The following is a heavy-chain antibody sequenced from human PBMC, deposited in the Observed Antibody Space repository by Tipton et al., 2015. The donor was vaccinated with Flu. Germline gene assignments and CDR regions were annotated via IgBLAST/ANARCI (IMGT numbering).Heavy chain of an antibody. CDR1: GGSISSDYY. D-gene: IGHD3-10*01. CDR2: IFRTGST. Sequence: TLSLTCTISGGSISSDYYWGWIRQPPGKGLEWIGNIFRTGSTYRNSSLKSRATISIDKSKNQFSQRLSSVTAADTAVYYCARSTYHYGSGSSDYWGQGTLVTVSS. CDR3: ARSTYHYGSGSSDY. V-gene: IGHV4-38-2*02. J-gene: IGHJ4*02.